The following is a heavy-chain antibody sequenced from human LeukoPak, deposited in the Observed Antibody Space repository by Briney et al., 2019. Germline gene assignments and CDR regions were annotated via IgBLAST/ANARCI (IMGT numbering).Heavy chain of an antibody. D-gene: IGHD3-3*01. V-gene: IGHV4-4*07. CDR3: ARKVFDFWRGYYYYYYMDV. Sequence: SSETLSLTCTVSGGSISSYYWSWIRQPAGKGLEWIGRIYTSGSTNYNPSLKSRVTMSVDTSKNQFSLKLSSVTAADTAVYYCARKVFDFWRGYYYYYYMDVWGKGTTVTVSS. CDR2: IYTSGST. J-gene: IGHJ6*03. CDR1: GGSISSYY.